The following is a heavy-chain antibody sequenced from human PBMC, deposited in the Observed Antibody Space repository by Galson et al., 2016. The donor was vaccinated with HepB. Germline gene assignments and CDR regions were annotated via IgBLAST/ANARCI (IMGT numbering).Heavy chain of an antibody. CDR2: IRQDGSEK. Sequence: SLRLSCAASGFTFGSYWMTWVRQAPGKGLERVANIRQDGSEKYYVDSVKGRFTISRDNARNSLYLQMNSLRAEDTAVYYCARDTSYGLGTYYPTYYYYYGLDVGGKGTTVTVSS. V-gene: IGHV3-7*01. CDR3: ARDTSYGLGTYYPTYYYYYGLDV. D-gene: IGHD3-10*01. CDR1: GFTFGSYW. J-gene: IGHJ6*04.